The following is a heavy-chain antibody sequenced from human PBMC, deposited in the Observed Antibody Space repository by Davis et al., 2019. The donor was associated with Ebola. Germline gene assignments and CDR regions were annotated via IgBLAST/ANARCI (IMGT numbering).Heavy chain of an antibody. CDR1: GFTVRSTY. J-gene: IGHJ6*02. CDR2: ISSSGTRT. Sequence: GESLKISCAASGFTVRSTYMTWVRQAPGKGLEWVSLISSSGTRTYYADSVKGRFTISRDDSKNTLYLEMNSLGAEDTAVYYCGGYTINYYYGMDVWGQGTTVTVSS. D-gene: IGHD5-18*01. CDR3: GGYTINYYYGMDV. V-gene: IGHV3-23*01.